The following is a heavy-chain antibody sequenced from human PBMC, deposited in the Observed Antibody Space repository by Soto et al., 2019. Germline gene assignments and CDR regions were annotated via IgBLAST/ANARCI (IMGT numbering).Heavy chain of an antibody. D-gene: IGHD2-21*02. J-gene: IGHJ6*04. CDR3: TTGVTSRGMDV. CDR1: GCTCSNLW. Sequence: GGSLRLPWAAAGCTCSNLWMSWVLQAPGKGLEWVGRIKSNTDGGTTDYAAPVKGRFTISRDESKNTLYLQMNSLKTEDPAVYYCTTGVTSRGMDVWGKGTTVTVSS. V-gene: IGHV3-15*01. CDR2: IKSNTDGGTT.